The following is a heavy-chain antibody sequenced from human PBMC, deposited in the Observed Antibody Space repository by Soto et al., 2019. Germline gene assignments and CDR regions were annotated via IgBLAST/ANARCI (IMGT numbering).Heavy chain of an antibody. CDR1: GFTFNKYG. J-gene: IGHJ2*01. D-gene: IGHD3-10*01. CDR3: AKEASVPSVGEFWFFDL. Sequence: EVQLLESGGGLVQPGGSLRLSCSGSGFTFNKYGMTWVRQAPGKGLEWVSSVSGDGETTYYADSVRGRFTISRDNSKDTVSVQMKSLRAEDTAVYYCAKEASVPSVGEFWFFDLWGRGTQVTVSS. CDR2: VSGDGETT. V-gene: IGHV3-23*01.